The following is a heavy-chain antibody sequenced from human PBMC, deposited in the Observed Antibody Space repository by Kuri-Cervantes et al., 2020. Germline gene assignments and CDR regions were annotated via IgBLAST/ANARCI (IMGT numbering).Heavy chain of an antibody. D-gene: IGHD1-1*01. V-gene: IGHV3-53*01. CDR1: GFTVSNNY. CDR2: IYSGGST. Sequence: GESLKISCAASGFTVSNNYMTWVRQAPGKGLEWVSVIYSGGSTYYADSVKGRFTISRDNSKNTLFLEMDSLRAADTAVYYCARARGGQLERRRCFDYWGQGTLVTVSS. CDR3: ARARGGQLERRRCFDY. J-gene: IGHJ4*02.